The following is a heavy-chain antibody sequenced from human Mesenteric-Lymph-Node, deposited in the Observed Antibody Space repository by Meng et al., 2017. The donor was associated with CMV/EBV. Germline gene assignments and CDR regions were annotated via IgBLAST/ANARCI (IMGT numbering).Heavy chain of an antibody. CDR3: ARDPVRFCTSFSCSGG. J-gene: IGHJ4*02. Sequence: GSLRLSCTVSGGSISSYYWSWIRQPPGKGLEWIGNLCYSERTNYNPSLKSRVTISVDTSKNQFSVRLSSLTTADTAVYYCARDPVRFCTSFSCSGGWGQGTLVTVSS. V-gene: IGHV4-59*01. D-gene: IGHD2-2*01. CDR1: GGSISSYY. CDR2: LCYSERT.